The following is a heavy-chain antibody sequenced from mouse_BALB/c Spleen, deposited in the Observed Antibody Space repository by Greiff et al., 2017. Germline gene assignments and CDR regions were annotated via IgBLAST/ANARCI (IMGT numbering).Heavy chain of an antibody. V-gene: IGHV1-82*01. CDR2: IYPGDGDT. CDR3: ARSDYYGSSLYFDV. Sequence: VQLQQSGPELVKPGASVKISCKASGYAFSSSWMNWVKQRPGQGLEWIGRIYPGDGDTNYNGKFKGKATLTADKSSSTASMQLSSLTSVDSAVYFCARSDYYGSSLYFDVWGAGTTVTVSS. D-gene: IGHD1-1*01. CDR1: GYAFSSSW. J-gene: IGHJ1*01.